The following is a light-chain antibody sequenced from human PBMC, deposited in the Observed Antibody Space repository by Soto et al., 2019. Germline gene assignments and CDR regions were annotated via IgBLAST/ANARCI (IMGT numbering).Light chain of an antibody. CDR2: EGS. Sequence: QSALTQPASVSGSPVQSITISCTGTSSDVGGYNVVSWYQQHPGKAPKLMIYEGSKRPSGVSNRFSCSKSDNAASLTIAGLQAEDEADYCCCSYASSSIVVLGSGTKLTVL. V-gene: IGLV2-23*01. J-gene: IGLJ1*01. CDR3: CSYASSSIVV. CDR1: SSDVGGYNV.